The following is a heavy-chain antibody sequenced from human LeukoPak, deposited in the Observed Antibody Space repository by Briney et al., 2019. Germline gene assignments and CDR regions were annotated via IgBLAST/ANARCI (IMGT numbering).Heavy chain of an antibody. CDR2: IRTAGDT. CDR1: GFSFSRSD. V-gene: IGHV3-13*01. D-gene: IGHD3-16*01. Sequence: GGSLRLSCVASGFSFSRSDMHWVRQVTGKGLEWVSGIRTAGDTFYPGSVKGRFTISRENGKNSLYLQMNSLRADDTAVYYCARTRITPGVQGLQMRYFDYWGQGTLVTVSS. CDR3: ARTRITPGVQGLQMRYFDY. J-gene: IGHJ4*02.